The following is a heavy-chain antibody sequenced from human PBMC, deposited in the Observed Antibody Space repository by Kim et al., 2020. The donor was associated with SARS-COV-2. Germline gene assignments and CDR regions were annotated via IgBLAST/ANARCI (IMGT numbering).Heavy chain of an antibody. Sequence: GGSLRLSCAASGFTFSSYGMHWVRQAPGKGLEWVAVISYDGSNKYYADSVKGRFTISRDNSKNTLYLQMNSLRAEDTAVYYCAKDPYSCNVPPSGMDVWGQGTTVTVSS. CDR3: AKDPYSCNVPPSGMDV. J-gene: IGHJ6*02. CDR1: GFTFSSYG. V-gene: IGHV3-30*18. CDR2: ISYDGSNK. D-gene: IGHD2-15*01.